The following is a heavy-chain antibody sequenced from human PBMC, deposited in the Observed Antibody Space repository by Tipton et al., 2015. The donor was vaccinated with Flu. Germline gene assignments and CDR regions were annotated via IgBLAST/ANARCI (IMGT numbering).Heavy chain of an antibody. D-gene: IGHD2/OR15-2a*01. CDR2: IHYSGSP. CDR1: GDSMRRDYF. Sequence: TLSLTCTVSGDSMRRDYFWGWIRQAPGKGLEWIGNIHYSGSPHYNPSLKSRVTISVDTSKNQFSLRLNSVTAADTAVYYCARDRWEYIRGFDSWGQGTLVTVSP. V-gene: IGHV4-38-2*02. CDR3: ARDRWEYIRGFDS. J-gene: IGHJ5*01.